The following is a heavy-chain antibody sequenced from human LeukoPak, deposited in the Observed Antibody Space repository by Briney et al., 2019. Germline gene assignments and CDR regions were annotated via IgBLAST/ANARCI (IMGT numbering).Heavy chain of an antibody. Sequence: PGGSLRLSCAASGFTFTNYAMSWVRQAPGKGLEWVSVLTGDGGTYYADSVKGRFTNSRDDSKNTLLLQMNSLRAEDTAVYFCAKVKWKLIGYFDYWGQGTLVTVSS. J-gene: IGHJ4*02. CDR2: LTGDGGT. CDR1: GFTFTNYA. D-gene: IGHD1-20*01. V-gene: IGHV3-23*01. CDR3: AKVKWKLIGYFDY.